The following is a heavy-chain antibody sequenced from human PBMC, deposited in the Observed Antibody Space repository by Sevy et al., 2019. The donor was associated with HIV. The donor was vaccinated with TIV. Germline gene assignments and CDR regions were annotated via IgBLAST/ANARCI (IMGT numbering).Heavy chain of an antibody. CDR3: ARGVTTVTPFDY. CDR2: IKQDGSDK. J-gene: IGHJ4*02. V-gene: IGHV3-7*01. CDR1: GFTFSDYW. Sequence: GGSLRLSCTASGFTFSDYWMSWVRQTPGKGLEWVANIKQDGSDKHYVDSVKGRFTISRDNAKNSLYLQMNSLRAADTAVYYCARGVTTVTPFDYWGQGTLVTVSS. D-gene: IGHD4-17*01.